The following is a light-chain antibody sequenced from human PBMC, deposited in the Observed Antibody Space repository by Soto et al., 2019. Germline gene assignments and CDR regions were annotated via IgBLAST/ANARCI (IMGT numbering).Light chain of an antibody. J-gene: IGKJ1*01. Sequence: ENVLTQSPATLSLSPGDRATLSCRASQSVRSYLAWYQQKPGQAPRLLISDASNRATGVPARFSGSGSGTDLTLSISSLVADDFSVYYCQQRRCGWTFGPGTKVEI. CDR1: QSVRSY. V-gene: IGKV3-11*01. CDR3: QQRRCGWT. CDR2: DAS.